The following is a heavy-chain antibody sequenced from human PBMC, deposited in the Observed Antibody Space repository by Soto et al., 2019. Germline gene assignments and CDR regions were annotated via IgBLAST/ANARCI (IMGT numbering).Heavy chain of an antibody. Sequence: QDRSVRWSGSGGAMSRGCNYWCWIRQDTGKGLEWIGYIYYSGNTYYNPSLKSRVSISVDTSKNQFSLTLSYVTAADKAVYYCARDPGDYYDSSGSLYFDYSGQGPLVTVSA. CDR1: GGAMSRGCNY. D-gene: IGHD3-22*01. CDR2: IYYSGNT. J-gene: IGHJ4*02. CDR3: ARDPGDYYDSSGSLYFDY. V-gene: IGHV4-31*02.